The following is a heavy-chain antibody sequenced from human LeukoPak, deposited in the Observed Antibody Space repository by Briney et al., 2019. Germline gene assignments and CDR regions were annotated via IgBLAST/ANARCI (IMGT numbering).Heavy chain of an antibody. CDR2: ILYDGTTK. CDR3: ARDRSGIAVVENYGMDV. D-gene: IGHD6-19*01. J-gene: IGHJ6*02. CDR1: GFTFNSYA. V-gene: IGHV3-30-3*01. Sequence: GGSLRLSCAASGFTFNSYAMHWVRQAPGKGLEWVAVILYDGTTKYYADSVKGRFSISRDNSKNTLYLQMNSLRAEDTAVYYCARDRSGIAVVENYGMDVWGQGTTVTVSS.